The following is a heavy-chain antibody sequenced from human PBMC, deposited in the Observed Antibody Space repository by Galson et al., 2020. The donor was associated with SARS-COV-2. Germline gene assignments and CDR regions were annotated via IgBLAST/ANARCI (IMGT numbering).Heavy chain of an antibody. CDR2: ISGDGSVT. V-gene: IGHV3-74*01. J-gene: IGHJ4*02. D-gene: IGHD1-1*01. CDR1: GFTFSSYW. CDR3: VTVQLERRRAFDY. Sequence: GGSLRLSCAASGFTFSSYWMHWVRQAPGKGLVWVSRISGDGSVTNYADSVKGRFTISRDNAKNTLYLQMNSLRAEDTAVYYCVTVQLERRRAFDYWGQGTLVTVSS.